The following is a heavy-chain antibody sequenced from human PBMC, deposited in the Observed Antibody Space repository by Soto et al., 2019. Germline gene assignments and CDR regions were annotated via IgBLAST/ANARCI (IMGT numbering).Heavy chain of an antibody. CDR3: ARDTSGVVVVAAREAFDI. D-gene: IGHD2-15*01. J-gene: IGHJ3*02. Sequence: LSLTCTVSGGSISSGGYYWSWIRQHPGKGLEWIGYIYYSGSTYYNPSLKSRVTISVDTSKNQFSLKLSSVTAADTAVYYCARDTSGVVVVAAREAFDIWGQGTMVTVSS. CDR2: IYYSGST. V-gene: IGHV4-31*03. CDR1: GGSISSGGYY.